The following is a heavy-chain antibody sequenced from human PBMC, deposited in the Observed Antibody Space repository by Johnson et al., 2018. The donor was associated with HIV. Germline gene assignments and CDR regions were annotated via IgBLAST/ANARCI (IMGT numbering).Heavy chain of an antibody. CDR2: ISYDGNNK. CDR1: GFTFSSYA. D-gene: IGHD3-22*01. J-gene: IGHJ3*02. Sequence: QVQLVESGGGVIQRGGSLRLSCAASGFTFSSYAMHWVRQAPGRGLEWVTVISYDGNNKYYADSVKGRFTISRDNSTNTVYLQMNSLRAEDTALYYCARELRGYDSSGQGGGLDIWGQGTMVTVSS. V-gene: IGHV3-30-3*01. CDR3: ARELRGYDSSGQGGGLDI.